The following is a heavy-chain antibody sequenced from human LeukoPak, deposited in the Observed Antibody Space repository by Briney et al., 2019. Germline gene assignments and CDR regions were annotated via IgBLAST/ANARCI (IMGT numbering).Heavy chain of an antibody. Sequence: GGSLRPSCAASRFSFSDYTMSWVRQLPGKGLEWVSGIRHSGVDSSYADSVKGRFTISRDNAKNSLYLQMNSLRAEDTAVYYCARDYDSSGYFPWYRGQGTLVTVSS. D-gene: IGHD3-22*01. CDR2: IRHSGVDS. V-gene: IGHV3-21*01. CDR1: RFSFSDYT. CDR3: ARDYDSSGYFPWY. J-gene: IGHJ4*02.